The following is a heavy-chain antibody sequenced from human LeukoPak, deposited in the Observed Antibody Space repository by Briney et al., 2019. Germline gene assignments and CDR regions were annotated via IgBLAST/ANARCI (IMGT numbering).Heavy chain of an antibody. CDR1: GFTFSSYA. D-gene: IGHD6-19*01. J-gene: IGHJ3*02. CDR3: ARGAGDAFDI. CDR2: ISSSGGWT. Sequence: GGSLRLSCAASGFTFSSYAMSWVRQAPGKGLEWVSAISSSGGWTYYADSVKGRFTISRDNSKNTLYLQMDSLRAEDTAVYYCARGAGDAFDIWGQGTMVTVSS. V-gene: IGHV3-23*01.